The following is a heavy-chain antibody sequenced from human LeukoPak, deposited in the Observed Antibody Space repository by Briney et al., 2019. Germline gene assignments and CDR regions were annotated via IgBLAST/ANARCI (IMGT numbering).Heavy chain of an antibody. Sequence: SETLSLTCAVYGGSFSSYYWRWIRQPAGKGLEWIGRIYTSGSTNYNPSLKSRVTMSVDTSKNQFSLKLSSVTAADTAVYYCARDRPGYCSGGSCYFLGDAFDIWGQGTMVTVSS. J-gene: IGHJ3*02. CDR2: IYTSGST. D-gene: IGHD2-15*01. CDR1: GGSFSSYY. CDR3: ARDRPGYCSGGSCYFLGDAFDI. V-gene: IGHV4-4*07.